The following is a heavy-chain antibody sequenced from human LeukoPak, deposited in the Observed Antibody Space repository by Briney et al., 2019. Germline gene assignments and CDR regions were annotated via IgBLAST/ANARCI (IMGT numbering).Heavy chain of an antibody. CDR2: DYYSRTT. J-gene: IGHJ4*02. CDR3: EGEYSSSRYGY. Sequence: SETLSLTCTVSGGSISSSGCYWSWIRQPPGQGLEWIRNDYYSRTTYYNPSLKSRVTISRDAYKNLFSLRLSSVTAEDTAVYYCEGEYSSSRYGYWGQGTLVSVSS. CDR1: GGSISSSGCY. D-gene: IGHD6-13*01. V-gene: IGHV4-39*07.